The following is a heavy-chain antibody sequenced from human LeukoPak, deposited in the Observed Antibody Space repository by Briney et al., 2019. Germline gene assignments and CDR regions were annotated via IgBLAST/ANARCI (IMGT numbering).Heavy chain of an antibody. CDR2: IYSSGST. Sequence: SETLPLTCTVSGGXISSYYWSWIRQPAGKGLEWIGRIYSSGSTNYNPSLKSRVTMSVDTPKNQFSLKLSSVIAADTAVYYCARNPTGATGSWFDPWGQGTVVTISS. J-gene: IGHJ5*02. CDR1: GGXISSYY. V-gene: IGHV4-4*07. D-gene: IGHD1-7*01. CDR3: ARNPTGATGSWFDP.